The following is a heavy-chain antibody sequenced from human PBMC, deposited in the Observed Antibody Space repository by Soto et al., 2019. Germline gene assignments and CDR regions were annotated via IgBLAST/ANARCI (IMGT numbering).Heavy chain of an antibody. CDR1: GFTFSSYA. D-gene: IGHD3-22*01. CDR2: ISYDGSNK. J-gene: IGHJ3*02. V-gene: IGHV3-30-3*01. CDR3: ARGADYYDSSGYYPAKDAFDI. Sequence: PGGSLRLSCAASGFTFSSYAMHWVRQAPGKGLEWVAVISYDGSNKYYADSVKGRFTIPRDNSKNTLYLQMNSLRAEDTAVYYCARGADYYDSSGYYPAKDAFDIWGQGTMVTVSS.